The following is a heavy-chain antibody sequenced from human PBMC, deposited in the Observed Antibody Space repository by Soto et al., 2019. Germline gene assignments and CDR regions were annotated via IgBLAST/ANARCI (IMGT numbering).Heavy chain of an antibody. CDR2: IKQDGSEK. D-gene: IGHD6-13*01. V-gene: IGHV3-7*03. CDR1: GFSFSTYW. Sequence: EVQLVESGGGLVQPGGSLRLSCAASGFSFSTYWMSWVRQAPGKGLEWVANIKQDGSEKYYVDFVKGRFTISRDNARSSLYLQMNSLRAEDTAVYYCARDLGVAAAGLGYYFYNGMDVWGQGTTVTVSS. CDR3: ARDLGVAAAGLGYYFYNGMDV. J-gene: IGHJ6*02.